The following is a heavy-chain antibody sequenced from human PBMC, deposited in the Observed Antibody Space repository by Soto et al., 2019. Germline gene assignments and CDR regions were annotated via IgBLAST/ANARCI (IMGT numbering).Heavy chain of an antibody. CDR1: GYTFTSYD. CDR3: ARRRGDGYNFYYYYGMDV. J-gene: IGHJ6*02. D-gene: IGHD5-12*01. V-gene: IGHV1-8*01. CDR2: MSPNSGNT. Sequence: GASVKVSCKASGYTFTSYDINWVRQATGQGLEWMGWMSPNSGNTGYAQKFQGRVTMTRNTSISTAYMELSSLRSEDTAVYYCARRRGDGYNFYYYYGMDVWGQGTTVTVSS.